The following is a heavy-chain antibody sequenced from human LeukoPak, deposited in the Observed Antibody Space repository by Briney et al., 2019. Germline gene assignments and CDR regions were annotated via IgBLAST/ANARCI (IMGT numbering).Heavy chain of an antibody. J-gene: IGHJ4*02. Sequence: SETLSLTCTVSGGPISSYYWSWIRQPAGKGLEWIGRIYTSGSTNYNPSLKSRVTMSVDTSKNQFSLKLSSVTAADTAVYYCARDGFLLRYFDWLPHYFDYWGQGTLVTVSS. D-gene: IGHD3-9*01. V-gene: IGHV4-4*07. CDR2: IYTSGST. CDR1: GGPISSYY. CDR3: ARDGFLLRYFDWLPHYFDY.